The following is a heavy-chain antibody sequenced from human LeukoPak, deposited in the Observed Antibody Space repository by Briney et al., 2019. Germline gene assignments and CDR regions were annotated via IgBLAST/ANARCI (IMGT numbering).Heavy chain of an antibody. CDR3: AKDIDTRGTNASDI. Sequence: PGGSLRLSCVASGFTFDDYSIHWVRQAPGKGLEWVSLISGDGGSTYYADSVKGRFTISRDNSKNSLYLQMNSLRTEDTALYYCAKDIDTRGTNASDIWGQGTMVTVSS. CDR1: GFTFDDYS. CDR2: ISGDGGST. J-gene: IGHJ3*02. D-gene: IGHD2-15*01. V-gene: IGHV3-43*02.